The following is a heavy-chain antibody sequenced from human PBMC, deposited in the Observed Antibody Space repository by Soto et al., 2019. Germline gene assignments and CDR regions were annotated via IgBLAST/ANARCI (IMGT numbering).Heavy chain of an antibody. Sequence: GGSLRLSCAASGFTFSSYAMSWVRQAPGKGLEWVSAISGSGGSTYYADSVKGRFTISRDNSKNTLYLQMNSLRAEDTAVYYCAKPRYCSSTSCYIYYGMDVRGQGTTVTVSS. CDR3: AKPRYCSSTSCYIYYGMDV. V-gene: IGHV3-23*01. J-gene: IGHJ6*02. D-gene: IGHD2-2*02. CDR2: ISGSGGST. CDR1: GFTFSSYA.